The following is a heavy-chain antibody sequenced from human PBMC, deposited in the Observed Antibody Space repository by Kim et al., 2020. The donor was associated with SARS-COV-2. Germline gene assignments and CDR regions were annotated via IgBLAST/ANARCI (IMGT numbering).Heavy chain of an antibody. V-gene: IGHV3-30-3*01. J-gene: IGHJ5*02. Sequence: GGSLRLSCAASGFTFSSYAMHWVRQAPGKGLEWVAVISYDGSNKYYADSVKGRFTISRDNSKNTLYLQMNSLRAEDTAVYYCARSGSGSYWNWFTPWGQGTLVTVSS. CDR2: ISYDGSNK. CDR3: ARSGSGSYWNWFTP. D-gene: IGHD3-10*01. CDR1: GFTFSSYA.